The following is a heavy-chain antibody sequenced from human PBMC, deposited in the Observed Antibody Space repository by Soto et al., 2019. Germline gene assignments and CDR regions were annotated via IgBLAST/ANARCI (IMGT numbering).Heavy chain of an antibody. Sequence: GGSLRLSCAASGFTFSSYAMSWVRQAPGKGLEWVSAISGGGSTYYADSVKGRFTISRDNSKNTLYMQMNSLRAEDTAVYYCAKVRYNYWFDPWGQGTLVTVSS. CDR1: GFTFSSYA. CDR3: AKVRYNYWFDP. J-gene: IGHJ5*02. V-gene: IGHV3-23*01. D-gene: IGHD1-20*01. CDR2: ISGGGST.